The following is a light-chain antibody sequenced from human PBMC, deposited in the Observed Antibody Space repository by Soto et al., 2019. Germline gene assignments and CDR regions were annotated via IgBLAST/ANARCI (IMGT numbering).Light chain of an antibody. J-gene: IGKJ4*01. CDR1: QGISSW. CDR2: AAS. V-gene: IGKV1-12*01. Sequence: DTPMPQSPSSVAASVGDRVTITCRARQGISSWLAWYQQKPGKAPKLLTYAASSLQSGVPSRFSGSGSGTDFTLTISSLQPEEFATYYCQHPNSHPLTFGGGTKVQIK. CDR3: QHPNSHPLT.